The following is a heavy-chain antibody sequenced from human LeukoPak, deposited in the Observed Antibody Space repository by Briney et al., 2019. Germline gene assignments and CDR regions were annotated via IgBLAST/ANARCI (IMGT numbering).Heavy chain of an antibody. CDR1: GGSISSGGYY. CDR2: IYHSGST. J-gene: IGHJ4*02. D-gene: IGHD3-10*01. CDR3: ARDRGEGYYFDY. V-gene: IGHV4-30-2*01. Sequence: SETLSLTCTVSGGSISSGGYYWSWIRQPPGKGLEWIGYIYHSGSTYYNPSLKSRVTISVEKSKNQFSLKLSPVTAADTAVYYCARDRGEGYYFDYWAQGTLVTVSS.